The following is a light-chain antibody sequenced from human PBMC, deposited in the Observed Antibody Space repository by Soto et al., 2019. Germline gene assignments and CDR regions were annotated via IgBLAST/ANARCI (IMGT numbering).Light chain of an antibody. V-gene: IGKV3-20*01. CDR1: QSVNKAY. Sequence: VLTQSQRKRVVSAGDIATLSRRASQSVNKAYLVGYTVKPGQAPRRLIYDASNRATGIPARFSGRGSTTYFTLTISRQDPEDFAVYYCQQYGSSRTFRQGTRLEIK. CDR2: DAS. CDR3: QQYGSSRT. J-gene: IGKJ5*01.